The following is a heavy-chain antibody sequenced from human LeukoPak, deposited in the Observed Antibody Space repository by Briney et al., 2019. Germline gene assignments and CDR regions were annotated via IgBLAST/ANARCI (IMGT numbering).Heavy chain of an antibody. D-gene: IGHD2-15*01. CDR1: GCSISSGGYY. CDR3: ARVVVVVAATAMWFDP. Sequence: SETLSLTCTVSGCSISSGGYYWSWIRQHPGKGLEWIGYIYYSGSTYYNPSLKSRVTISVDTSKNQFSLELSSVTAADTAVYYCARVVVVVAATAMWFDPWGQGTLVTVSS. V-gene: IGHV4-31*03. J-gene: IGHJ5*02. CDR2: IYYSGST.